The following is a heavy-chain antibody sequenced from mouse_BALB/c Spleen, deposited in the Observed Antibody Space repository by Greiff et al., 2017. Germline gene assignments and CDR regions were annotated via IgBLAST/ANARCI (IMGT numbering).Heavy chain of an antibody. V-gene: IGHV1-87*01. J-gene: IGHJ3*01. D-gene: IGHD2-3*01. CDR3: ARSDGYYESSLFAY. Sequence: VKVVESGAELARPGASVKLSCKASGYTFTSYWMQWVNQRPGQGLEWIGAIYPGDGDTRYTQKFKGKATLTADKSSSTAYMQLSSLASEDSAVYYCARSDGYYESSLFAYWGQGTLVTVSA. CDR2: IYPGDGDT. CDR1: GYTFTSYW.